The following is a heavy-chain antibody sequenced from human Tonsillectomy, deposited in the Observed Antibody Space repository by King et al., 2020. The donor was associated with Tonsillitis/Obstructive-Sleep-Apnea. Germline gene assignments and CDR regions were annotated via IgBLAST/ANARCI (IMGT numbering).Heavy chain of an antibody. Sequence: VQLQESGPGLVKPSETLSLTCTVSGGSISSSSYYWGWIRQPPGKGLEWIGSIYYSGSTYYNPSLKSRVTISVDTSKNQFSLKLSSVTAADTAVYYCARKSGSVQWLAYYFDYWGQGTLVTVSS. J-gene: IGHJ4*02. CDR2: IYYSGST. D-gene: IGHD6-19*01. CDR3: ARKSGSVQWLAYYFDY. CDR1: GGSISSSSYY. V-gene: IGHV4-39*01.